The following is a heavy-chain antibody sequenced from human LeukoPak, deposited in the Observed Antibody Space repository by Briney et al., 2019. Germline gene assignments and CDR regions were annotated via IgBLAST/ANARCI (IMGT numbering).Heavy chain of an antibody. CDR2: IYYSGST. V-gene: IGHV4-30-4*08. D-gene: IGHD5-24*01. CDR1: GGSISSGDYY. J-gene: IGHJ4*02. CDR3: ARAISGDGYNIDY. Sequence: PSETLSLTCTVSGGSISSGDYYWSWIRQPPGKVLEWIGYIYYSGSTYYDPSLKSRVTISVDTSKNQFSLKLSSVTAADAAVYYCARAISGDGYNIDYWGQGNLVTVSS.